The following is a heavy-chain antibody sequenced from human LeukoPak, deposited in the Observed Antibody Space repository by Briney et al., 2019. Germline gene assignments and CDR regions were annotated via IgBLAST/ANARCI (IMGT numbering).Heavy chain of an antibody. CDR3: VNLGYSD. Sequence: GGSLRLSCDASGFSFSAAWMTWVRQAPGKGLEWVATIKNDGSDKYYVDSVEGRFTLSRDNAKNLVYLQMNSLRVEDTAVYYCVNLGYSDGGQGTLVTVSS. D-gene: IGHD5-12*01. CDR2: IKNDGSDK. J-gene: IGHJ4*02. V-gene: IGHV3-7*01. CDR1: GFSFSAAW.